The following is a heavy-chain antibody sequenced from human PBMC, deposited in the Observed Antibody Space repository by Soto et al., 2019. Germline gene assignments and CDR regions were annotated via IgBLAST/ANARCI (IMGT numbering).Heavy chain of an antibody. J-gene: IGHJ5*02. V-gene: IGHV4-30-2*01. CDR3: ARVSNPPPNWFDP. D-gene: IGHD4-4*01. CDR2: IYHSGST. Sequence: QLQLQESGSGLLKPSQTLSLTCAVSGGSLRSGGYSWSWIRQPPGKGLEWIGYIYHSGSTYYNPSLKSRVTISVDRSKNQFSLKLSSVTAADTAVYYCARVSNPPPNWFDPWGQGTLVTVSS. CDR1: GGSLRSGGYS.